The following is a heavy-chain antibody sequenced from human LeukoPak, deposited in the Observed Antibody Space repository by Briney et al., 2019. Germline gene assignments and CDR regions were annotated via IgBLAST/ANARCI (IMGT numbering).Heavy chain of an antibody. D-gene: IGHD3-10*01. CDR3: ARVRYGSGSPNYGMDV. CDR2: IYYSGST. Sequence: SETLSLTCTVSGGSISSYYWSWIRQPPGKGLEWIGYIYYSGSTNYNPSLKSRVTISVDTSKNQFSLKLSSVTAADTAVYYCARVRYGSGSPNYGMDVWGQGTTVTVSS. CDR1: GGSISSYY. J-gene: IGHJ6*02. V-gene: IGHV4-59*12.